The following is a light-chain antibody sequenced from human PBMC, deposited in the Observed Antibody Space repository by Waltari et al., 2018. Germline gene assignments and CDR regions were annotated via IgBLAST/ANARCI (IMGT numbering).Light chain of an antibody. V-gene: IGLV2-8*01. CDR2: EVS. Sequence: QSALTQPPSASGSLGQSVTISCTGTSSDLGGYNSVSWYQNHPGKVPKLIIYEVSKRPSGVPDRFSGSKSGNTASLTISGLQAEDEADYYCSSYAGSKNFVVFGGGAKLTVL. J-gene: IGLJ2*01. CDR3: SSYAGSKNFVV. CDR1: SSDLGGYNS.